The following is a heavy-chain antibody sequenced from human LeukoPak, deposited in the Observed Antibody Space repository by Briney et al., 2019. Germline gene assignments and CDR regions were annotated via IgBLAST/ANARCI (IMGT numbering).Heavy chain of an antibody. Sequence: PGGSLRLSCAASGFTVSSNYMSWVRQAPGKGLEWVSVIYSGGSTYYADSVKGRFTISGDNSKNTLYLQMNSLRAEDTAVYYCAKESGSHYYYMDVWGKGTTVTVSS. J-gene: IGHJ6*03. D-gene: IGHD3-10*01. V-gene: IGHV3-53*01. CDR3: AKESGSHYYYMDV. CDR2: IYSGGST. CDR1: GFTVSSNY.